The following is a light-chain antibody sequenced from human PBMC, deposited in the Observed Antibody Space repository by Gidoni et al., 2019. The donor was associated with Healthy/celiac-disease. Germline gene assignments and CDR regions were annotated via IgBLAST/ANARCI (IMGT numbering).Light chain of an antibody. V-gene: IGKV4-1*01. CDR2: GAC. Sequence: DIVITQSPDPLAVSPGERATINCKSSQSVLYSSNNKNYLAWYQQKPGQPPKLLIYGACTRESGVPDRFRGSGSGTDFTLTISSLQAEDVAVYYCQQYYSTPLTFGGGTKVEIK. CDR1: QSVLYSSNNKNY. J-gene: IGKJ4*01. CDR3: QQYYSTPLT.